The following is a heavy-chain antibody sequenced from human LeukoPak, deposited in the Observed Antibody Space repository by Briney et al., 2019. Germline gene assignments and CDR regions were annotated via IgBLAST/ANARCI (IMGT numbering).Heavy chain of an antibody. V-gene: IGHV3-11*01. D-gene: IGHD6-19*01. CDR3: AREIVAGNFDS. CDR1: GFSLNDYF. Sequence: GGSLRLSCAASGFSLNDYFMSWIRQAPGKGLEWVADIGLSDAIESYGDSVKGRFTISRGIAKNSLYLQLNTLRAEDTAVYYCAREIVAGNFDSWGQGTLVTVSS. J-gene: IGHJ4*02. CDR2: IGLSDAIE.